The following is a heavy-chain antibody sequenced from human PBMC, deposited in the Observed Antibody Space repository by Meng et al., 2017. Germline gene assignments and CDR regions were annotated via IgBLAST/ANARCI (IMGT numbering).Heavy chain of an antibody. J-gene: IGHJ6*02. D-gene: IGHD6-13*01. CDR1: GFPIDDHD. V-gene: IGHV3-9*03. Sequence: SLKIPCAASGFPIDDHDMHWDRQAPGKGLEWVSCISWNSGSIGCADSVKGRFTIHRDNAKNSLYLQMNSLRAEDMALYYCAKYLYRSSSGYYYGMDVWGQGTTVTVSS. CDR2: ISWNSGSI. CDR3: AKYLYRSSSGYYYGMDV.